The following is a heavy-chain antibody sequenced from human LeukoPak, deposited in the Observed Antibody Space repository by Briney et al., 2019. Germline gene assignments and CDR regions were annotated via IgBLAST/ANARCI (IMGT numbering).Heavy chain of an antibody. J-gene: IGHJ6*02. Sequence: GGSLRLSCAASGFTFDDYAMHWVRQAPGKGLEWVSGISWNSGSIGYADSVKGRFTISRDNAKNSLYLQMNSLRAEDTALYYCAKDLEPKSRGPQPSYYYYGMDVWGQGTTVTVSS. V-gene: IGHV3-9*01. CDR2: ISWNSGSI. D-gene: IGHD1-14*01. CDR1: GFTFDDYA. CDR3: AKDLEPKSRGPQPSYYYYGMDV.